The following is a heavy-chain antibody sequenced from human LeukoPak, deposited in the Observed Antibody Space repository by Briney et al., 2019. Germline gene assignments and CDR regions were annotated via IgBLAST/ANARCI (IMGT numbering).Heavy chain of an antibody. D-gene: IGHD3-10*01. Sequence: SVTLSLTCAVYGGSFYGYYWSWIRQPPGKGLEWIGEIYHSGTANYSPSLKSRATISVDTSKNQFSLKLSSATAADTAVYYCARRGSGSLNVQSNFDFWGQGTLVSVCS. CDR1: GGSFYGYY. CDR3: ARRGSGSLNVQSNFDF. CDR2: IYHSGTA. J-gene: IGHJ4*02. V-gene: IGHV4-34*01.